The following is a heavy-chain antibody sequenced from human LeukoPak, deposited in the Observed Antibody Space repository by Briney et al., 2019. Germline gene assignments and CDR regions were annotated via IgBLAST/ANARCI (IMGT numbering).Heavy chain of an antibody. J-gene: IGHJ6*03. Sequence: SETLSLTCSVSGGYISSYYWSWLRHPPGKGLEWIGYIYYSGSTNYNSSLKSRVTISVDTSKNQFSPKLSSVTAADTAVYYCARINCGGDCRGYYYKYYMDVWGKGTTVTITS. CDR2: IYYSGST. V-gene: IGHV4-59*08. D-gene: IGHD2-21*02. CDR3: ARINCGGDCRGYYYKYYMDV. CDR1: GGYISSYY.